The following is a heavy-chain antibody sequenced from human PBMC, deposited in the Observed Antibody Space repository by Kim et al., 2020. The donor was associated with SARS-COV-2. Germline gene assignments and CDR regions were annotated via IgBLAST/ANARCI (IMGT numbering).Heavy chain of an antibody. D-gene: IGHD3-10*01. CDR2: IYYIGST. J-gene: IGHJ5*02. CDR3: ARAPYGSGRRFDP. V-gene: IGHV4-59*01. Sequence: SETLSLTCTVSGGSISSYYWSWIRQPPGKGLEWIGYIYYIGSTNYNPSLKSRVTISVDTSKNQFSLKLSSVTAADTAVYYCARAPYGSGRRFDPWGQGTLVTVSS. CDR1: GGSISSYY.